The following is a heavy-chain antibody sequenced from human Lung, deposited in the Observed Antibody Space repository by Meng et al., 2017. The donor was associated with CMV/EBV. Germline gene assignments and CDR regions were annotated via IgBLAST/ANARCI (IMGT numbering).Heavy chain of an antibody. Sequence: GEXLKISCAASGFTFNSYAMNWVRQAPGKGLEWVSHISETSSYIYYADSVKGRFTISRDNANKSLYLQMNSLRAEDTALYYCVRDWTYSWGQGTLVTVSS. CDR2: ISETSSYI. CDR1: GFTFNSYA. V-gene: IGHV3-21*01. CDR3: VRDWTYS. J-gene: IGHJ4*02. D-gene: IGHD3/OR15-3a*01.